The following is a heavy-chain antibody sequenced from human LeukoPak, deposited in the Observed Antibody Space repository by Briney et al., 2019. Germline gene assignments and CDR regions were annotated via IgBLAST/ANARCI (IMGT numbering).Heavy chain of an antibody. D-gene: IGHD3-22*01. CDR1: GYTFTSYA. J-gene: IGHJ4*02. CDR2: INTNTGNP. Sequence: ASVKVSCKASGYTFTSYAMNWVRQAPGQGLEWMGWINTNTGNPTYAQGFTGRFVFSLDTSVSTAYLQISSLKAEDTAVHYCARDPTYYYDSSGHPGDYWGQGTLVTVSS. V-gene: IGHV7-4-1*02. CDR3: ARDPTYYYDSSGHPGDY.